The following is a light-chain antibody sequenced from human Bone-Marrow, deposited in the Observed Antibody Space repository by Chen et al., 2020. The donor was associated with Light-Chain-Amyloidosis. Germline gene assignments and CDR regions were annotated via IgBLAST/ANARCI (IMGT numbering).Light chain of an antibody. J-gene: IGLJ2*01. CDR3: QSADSSGTYEVI. CDR1: DLPTKY. Sequence: SYELTQPPSVSVSPGQTARITCSGDDLPTKYAYWYQQKTGQAPVLVIHRDTERPSGISERFSCSMSVTTATLTISGVQAEDEADYHCQSADSSGTYEVIFGGGTKLTVL. V-gene: IGLV3-25*03. CDR2: RDT.